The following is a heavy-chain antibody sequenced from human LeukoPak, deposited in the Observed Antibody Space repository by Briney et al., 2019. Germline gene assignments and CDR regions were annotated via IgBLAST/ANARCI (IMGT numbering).Heavy chain of an antibody. V-gene: IGHV1-2*02. CDR2: INPNSGGT. CDR3: ASSYSPNAHHMDV. CDR1: GYTFTGYY. D-gene: IGHD6-13*01. J-gene: IGHJ6*03. Sequence: PRASVKASCKASGYTFTGYYVHWVRQAPGQGLEWMGWINPNSGGTNYAQRFQGRVTMTTDTSTSTAYMELRSLRSDDTAVYYCASSYSPNAHHMDVWGKGTTVTVSS.